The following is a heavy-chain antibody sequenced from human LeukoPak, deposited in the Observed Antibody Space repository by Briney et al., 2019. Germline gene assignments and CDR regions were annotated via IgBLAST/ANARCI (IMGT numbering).Heavy chain of an antibody. CDR3: ARDPQAWETAFDI. CDR1: GFTFINYA. D-gene: IGHD1-26*01. V-gene: IGHV3-30*03. CDR2: ISYDGSDK. Sequence: GGSLRLSCAASGFTFINYAMHWVRQAPGKGLEWVAVISYDGSDKYYVHSAKGRFTISRDNSKNTLYPQMNSLTTEDTAVYYCARDPQAWETAFDIWGQGTMVTVSS. J-gene: IGHJ3*02.